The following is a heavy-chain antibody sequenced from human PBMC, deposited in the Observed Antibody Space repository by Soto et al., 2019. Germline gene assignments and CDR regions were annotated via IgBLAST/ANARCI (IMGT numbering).Heavy chain of an antibody. J-gene: IGHJ3*01. CDR3: VRGYFDGRGYSNTFDL. CDR2: IHSSGST. V-gene: IGHV4-59*07. Sequence: QVQLQESGPGLVKPSDTLSLTCTVSGASITSSYWSWIRQSPGKRLEWIGYIHSSGSTKNNPSVDSRVTISADTSKNQFSLKLSSVSAADTAVYYCVRGYFDGRGYSNTFDLWGQGTMVTVSS. CDR1: GASITSSY. D-gene: IGHD3-22*01.